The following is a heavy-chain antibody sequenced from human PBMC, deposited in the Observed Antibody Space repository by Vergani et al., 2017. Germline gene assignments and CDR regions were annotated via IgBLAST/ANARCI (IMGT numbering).Heavy chain of an antibody. CDR2: IYTSGST. D-gene: IGHD3-10*01. Sequence: QVQLQESGPGLVKPSETLSLTCTVSGGSISSYYWGWIRQPPGKGLEWIGSIYTSGSTNYNPSLKSRVTMSVDTSKNQFSLKLSSVTAADTAVYYCARDDRFENENWFDPWGQGTLVTVSS. V-gene: IGHV4-4*07. CDR3: ARDDRFENENWFDP. CDR1: GGSISSYY. J-gene: IGHJ5*02.